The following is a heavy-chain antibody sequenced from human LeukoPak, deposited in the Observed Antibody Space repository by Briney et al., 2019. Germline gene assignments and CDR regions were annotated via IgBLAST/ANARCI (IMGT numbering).Heavy chain of an antibody. Sequence: GGSLRLSCAASGFTVSSNYMSWVRQAPGKGLEWVSVIYSGGSTYYADSVKGRFTISRNNSENTLHLQMNSLRAEDTAVYYCAIITMVRGVQFDYWGQGTLVTVSS. J-gene: IGHJ4*02. V-gene: IGHV3-53*04. CDR2: IYSGGST. CDR3: AIITMVRGVQFDY. D-gene: IGHD3-10*01. CDR1: GFTVSSNY.